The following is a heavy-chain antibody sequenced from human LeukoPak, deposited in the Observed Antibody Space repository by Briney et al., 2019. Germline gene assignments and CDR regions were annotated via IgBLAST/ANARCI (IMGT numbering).Heavy chain of an antibody. CDR2: IYYSGST. J-gene: IGHJ4*02. CDR3: ARWDSSSSAFDY. V-gene: IGHV4-59*01. D-gene: IGHD6-6*01. Sequence: SVTLSLTCTVSRGSISGYYWSWIRQPPGKGLEWIGYIYYSGSTNYNPSLKSRVTMSIDTSKKQFSLKLDSVTAADTAVYYCARWDSSSSAFDYWGQGTLVTVSS. CDR1: RGSISGYY.